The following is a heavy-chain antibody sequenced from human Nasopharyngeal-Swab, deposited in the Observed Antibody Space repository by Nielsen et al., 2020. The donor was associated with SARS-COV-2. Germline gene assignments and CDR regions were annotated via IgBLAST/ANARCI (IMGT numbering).Heavy chain of an antibody. CDR2: ISDEGDRT. D-gene: IGHD3-10*01. J-gene: IGHJ4*02. V-gene: IGHV3-23*01. Sequence: GESLKISCAASGFIFDNYVMHWVRQAPGKGLEWVSAISDEGDRTDYADSVKGRFTVSRDNSKNTLDLQMNSLRAEDTAVYYCARDYYGSGTYLYYWGQGTLVTVSS. CDR3: ARDYYGSGTYLYY. CDR1: GFIFDNYV.